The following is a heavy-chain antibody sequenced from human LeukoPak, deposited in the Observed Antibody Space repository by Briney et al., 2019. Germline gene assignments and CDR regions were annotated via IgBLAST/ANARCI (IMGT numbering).Heavy chain of an antibody. CDR3: ARESESSGWYDY. CDR1: GFMFHDYA. V-gene: IGHV3-43*02. Sequence: GGSLTLSCAGPGFMFHDYAIHWVRQAPGKGLEWVSLISGDGGSTFYADSVKGRFTISRDNSKNSLYLQMNSLRSDDTALYYCARESESSGWYDYWGQGTLVTVSS. J-gene: IGHJ4*02. CDR2: ISGDGGST. D-gene: IGHD6-19*01.